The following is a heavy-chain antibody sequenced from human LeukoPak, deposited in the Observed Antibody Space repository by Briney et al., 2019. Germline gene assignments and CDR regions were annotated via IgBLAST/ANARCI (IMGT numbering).Heavy chain of an antibody. CDR1: GFSFSDYA. CDR3: AKGLPYESRAYYDRLFDE. V-gene: IGHV3-30*02. Sequence: GGSLRLSCAASGFSFSDYAIYWVRQTPGKGLEGVAFIRYDGSNKIYADSVKGRFTISRDNSKNTLYLQMNSLRVEDTAVYYCAKGLPYESRAYYDRLFDEWGQGTLVTVSS. J-gene: IGHJ4*02. CDR2: IRYDGSNK. D-gene: IGHD3-22*01.